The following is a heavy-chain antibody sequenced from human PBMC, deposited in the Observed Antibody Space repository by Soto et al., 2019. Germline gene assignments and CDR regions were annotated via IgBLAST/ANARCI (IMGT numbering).Heavy chain of an antibody. Sequence: EVQLLESGGGLVQPGGSLRLSCAASGFTFNNYAMGWVRQAQGKGLEWVSAITDSGDDTYYIDSVKGRFTISRDNSKSTLYLQMNSLRAEDTAIYYCAKLGSSSWSPHYYFDYWGQGTLVTVSS. V-gene: IGHV3-23*01. CDR2: ITDSGDDT. D-gene: IGHD2-2*01. CDR3: AKLGSSSWSPHYYFDY. J-gene: IGHJ4*02. CDR1: GFTFNNYA.